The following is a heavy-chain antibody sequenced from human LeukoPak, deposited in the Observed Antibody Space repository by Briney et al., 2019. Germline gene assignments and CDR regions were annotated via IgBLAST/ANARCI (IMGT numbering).Heavy chain of an antibody. J-gene: IGHJ4*02. D-gene: IGHD6-13*01. CDR1: GGTFSSYA. CDR3: ARGRGPGIAAASHYFDY. V-gene: IGHV1-69*04. Sequence: SVKVSCKASGGTFSSYAISWVRQAPGQGLEWMGRIIPILGIANYAQKFQGRVTITADKSTSTAYMELSSLRSEDTAVYYCARGRGPGIAAASHYFDYWGQGTLVTVSS. CDR2: IIPILGIA.